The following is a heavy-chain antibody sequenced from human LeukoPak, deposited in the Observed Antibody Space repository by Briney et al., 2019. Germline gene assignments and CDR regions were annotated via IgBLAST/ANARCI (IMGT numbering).Heavy chain of an antibody. Sequence: PGRSLRLSCAASGFTLSSYGMHWVRQAPGKGLEWVAVISDDGSNKYYADSVKGRFTISRDNSKNTLYLQMNSLRAEDTAVYYCARHIGSGSKGWFDPWGQGTLVTVSS. CDR3: ARHIGSGSKGWFDP. CDR1: GFTLSSYG. CDR2: ISDDGSNK. V-gene: IGHV3-30*03. D-gene: IGHD2-15*01. J-gene: IGHJ5*02.